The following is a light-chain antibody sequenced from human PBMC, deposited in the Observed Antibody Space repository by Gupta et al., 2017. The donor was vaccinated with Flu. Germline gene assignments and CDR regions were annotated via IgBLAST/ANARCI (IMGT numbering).Light chain of an antibody. V-gene: IGKV3-11*01. CDR3: QHHTNWPSGT. Sequence: ATLSLSPGERATRSCGARQSIRSYLEWYKQKPCQAPRLLIYGASNRDTGLTARFSGGAYGKHFSLTSSSREQEDFAGYYCQHHTNWPSGTFGQGTRLEIK. CDR2: GAS. CDR1: QSIRSY. J-gene: IGKJ5*01.